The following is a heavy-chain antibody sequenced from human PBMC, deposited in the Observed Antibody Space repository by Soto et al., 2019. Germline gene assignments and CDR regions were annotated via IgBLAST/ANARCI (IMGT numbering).Heavy chain of an antibody. D-gene: IGHD2-2*01. J-gene: IGHJ6*02. Sequence: VKVSCKASGYTFTGYYVHWVREAPGQGLEWMGWINPETGGTSYAQKFQGRVTLSRDTSINTAYLELSRLRFDDAAVYFCARERYQVISDGMDVWGQGTTVTVSS. V-gene: IGHV1-2*02. CDR2: INPETGGT. CDR3: ARERYQVISDGMDV. CDR1: GYTFTGYY.